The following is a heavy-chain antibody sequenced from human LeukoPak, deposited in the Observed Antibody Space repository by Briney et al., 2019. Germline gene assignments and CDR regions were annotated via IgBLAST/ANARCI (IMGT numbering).Heavy chain of an antibody. CDR2: IYTSGST. CDR3: ARATLATVVKRGPDAFDI. D-gene: IGHD4-23*01. V-gene: IGHV4-4*07. Sequence: SETLSLTCTVSGGSISSYYWSWIRQPAGKGLEWIGRIYTSGSTNYNPSLKSRVTMSVDTSKNQFSLKLSSVTAADTAVYYCARATLATVVKRGPDAFDIWGQGTMVTVSS. J-gene: IGHJ3*02. CDR1: GGSISSYY.